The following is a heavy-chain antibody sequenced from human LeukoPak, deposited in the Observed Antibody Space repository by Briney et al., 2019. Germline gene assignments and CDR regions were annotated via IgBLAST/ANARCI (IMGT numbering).Heavy chain of an antibody. CDR3: ARVSGSGTKGGYFEY. CDR2: ISSSSNII. Sequence: GGSLRLSCAASGFTFSGYAMNWVRQAPGKGLEWVSHIYISSSSNIISYADSVKGRFTISRDNAQNSLYLQMNGLRDEDTAVYYCARVSGSGTKGGYFEYWGQGTLVTVSS. CDR1: GFTFSGYA. J-gene: IGHJ4*02. V-gene: IGHV3-48*02. D-gene: IGHD3-10*01.